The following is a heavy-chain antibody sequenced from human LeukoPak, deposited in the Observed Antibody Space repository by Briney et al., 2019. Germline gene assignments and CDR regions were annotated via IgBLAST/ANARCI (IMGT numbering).Heavy chain of an antibody. CDR2: INPNSGGT. Sequence: ASVKVSCKASGYTFTDYYLLWVRQAPGQGLEWMGWINPNSGGTNYAQKFQGWVTMTRDTSISTAYMELSRLRSDDTAVYYCARDGSSSLDYWGQGTLVTVSS. J-gene: IGHJ4*02. CDR3: ARDGSSSLDY. D-gene: IGHD6-13*01. V-gene: IGHV1-2*04. CDR1: GYTFTDYY.